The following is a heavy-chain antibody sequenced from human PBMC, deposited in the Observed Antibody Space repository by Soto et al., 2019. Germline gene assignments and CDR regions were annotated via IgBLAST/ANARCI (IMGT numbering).Heavy chain of an antibody. CDR3: ARGYCSSTSCSLTQYWFDP. D-gene: IGHD2-2*01. V-gene: IGHV4-39*01. Sequence: PSETLSLTCTVSGGSISSSSYYWGWIRQPPGKGLEWIGSIYYSGSTYYNPSLKSRVTISVDTSKNQFSLKLSSVTAADTAVYYCARGYCSSTSCSLTQYWFDPWGQGTLVTVSS. CDR1: GGSISSSSYY. J-gene: IGHJ5*02. CDR2: IYYSGST.